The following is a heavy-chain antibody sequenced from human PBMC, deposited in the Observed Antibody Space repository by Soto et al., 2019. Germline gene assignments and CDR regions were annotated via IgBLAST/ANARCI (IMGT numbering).Heavy chain of an antibody. D-gene: IGHD6-19*01. J-gene: IGHJ6*03. V-gene: IGHV1-3*01. CDR1: GYTFTSYA. CDR3: ARDRQGIAVAGTGYYYYYYMDV. Sequence: QVQLVQSGAEVKKPGASVKVSCQASGYTFTSYAMHWVRQAPGQRLEWMGWINAGNGNTKYSQKFQGRVTITRDTSGSTAYMELSSLRSEDTAVYYCARDRQGIAVAGTGYYYYYYMDVWGKGTTVTVSS. CDR2: INAGNGNT.